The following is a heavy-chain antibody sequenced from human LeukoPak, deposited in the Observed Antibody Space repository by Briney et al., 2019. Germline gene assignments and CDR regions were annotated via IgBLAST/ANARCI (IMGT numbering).Heavy chain of an antibody. CDR2: LSSSSSYI. D-gene: IGHD3-10*02. CDR1: GFTFSSYS. J-gene: IGHJ4*02. Sequence: GGSLRLSCAASGFTFSSYSMNWVRQAPGKGLEWVSSLSSSSSYIDYADSVKGRFTISRDNAKNSLYLQMNSLRAEDTAVYYCARGHYYYDRGDWGQGTLVTVSS. V-gene: IGHV3-21*01. CDR3: ARGHYYYDRGD.